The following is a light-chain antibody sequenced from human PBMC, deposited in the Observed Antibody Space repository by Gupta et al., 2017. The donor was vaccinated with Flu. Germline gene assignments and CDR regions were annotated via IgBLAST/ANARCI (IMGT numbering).Light chain of an antibody. J-gene: IGKJ5*01. CDR1: HDITNY. V-gene: IGKV1-33*01. CDR3: QQYGDLPIT. Sequence: DIQMTQSPSSLSASVGDRVTISCQASHDITNYLNWYQVKPGKAPKLLIYDASNLETGVPSRFSGSGSGTDFTFIVSSLQPEDIATYYCQQYGDLPITFGQGTRLDMK. CDR2: DAS.